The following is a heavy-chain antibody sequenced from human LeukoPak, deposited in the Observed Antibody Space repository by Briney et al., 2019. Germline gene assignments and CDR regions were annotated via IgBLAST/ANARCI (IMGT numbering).Heavy chain of an antibody. Sequence: PGGSLRLSCAASGFTFSSYSMNWVRQAPGKGLEWVSSISSSSSYIYYADSVKGRFTISRDNSKNTLYLQMNSLRAEDTAVYYCAKNVATSCYSCFDYWGQGTLVTVSS. D-gene: IGHD2-2*01. J-gene: IGHJ4*02. V-gene: IGHV3-21*04. CDR1: GFTFSSYS. CDR2: ISSSSSYI. CDR3: AKNVATSCYSCFDY.